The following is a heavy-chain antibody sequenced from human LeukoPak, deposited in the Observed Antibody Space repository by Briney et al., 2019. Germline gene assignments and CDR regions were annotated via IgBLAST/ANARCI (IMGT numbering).Heavy chain of an antibody. V-gene: IGHV3-7*01. CDR2: IKQDGSEK. CDR1: GFTFSSYW. CDR3: ARGFYTYYDFWSTVTSYYFDY. J-gene: IGHJ4*02. Sequence: QPGGSLRLSCAASGFTFSSYWMSWVRQAPGKGLEWVANIKQDGSEKYYVDSVKGRSTISRDNAENSLYLQMNSLRAEDTAVYYCARGFYTYYDFWSTVTSYYFDYWGQGTLVTVSS. D-gene: IGHD3-3*01.